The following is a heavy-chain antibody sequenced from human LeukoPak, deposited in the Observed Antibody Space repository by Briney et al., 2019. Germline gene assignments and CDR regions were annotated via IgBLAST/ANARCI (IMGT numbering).Heavy chain of an antibody. V-gene: IGHV1-24*01. J-gene: IGHJ4*02. D-gene: IGHD1-26*01. CDR2: FDPEDGET. Sequence: ASVKVSCKVSGYTLTELSMHWVRQAPGKGLEWMGGFDPEDGETIYAQKFQGRVTMTEDTSTDTAYMELSSLRSEDTAVYYCASPSTGVGALAYWGQGILVTVSS. CDR1: GYTLTELS. CDR3: ASPSTGVGALAY.